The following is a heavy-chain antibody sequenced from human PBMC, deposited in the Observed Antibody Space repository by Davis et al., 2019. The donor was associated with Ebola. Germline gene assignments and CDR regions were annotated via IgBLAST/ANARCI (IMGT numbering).Heavy chain of an antibody. J-gene: IGHJ6*02. D-gene: IGHD6-19*01. Sequence: SVKVSCKASGGTFSSYAISWVRQAPGQGLEWMGGIIPIFGTANYAQKFQGRVTITADESTSTAYMELSSLRSEDTAVYYCARDGRAVAAENYYYYGMDVWGQGTTVTVSS. CDR1: GGTFSSYA. CDR2: IIPIFGTA. CDR3: ARDGRAVAAENYYYYGMDV. V-gene: IGHV1-69*13.